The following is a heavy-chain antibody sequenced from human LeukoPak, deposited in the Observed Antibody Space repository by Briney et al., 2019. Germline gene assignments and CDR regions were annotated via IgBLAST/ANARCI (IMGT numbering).Heavy chain of an antibody. Sequence: SETLSLTCTVSGGSISSYYWSWIRQPPGKGLEWIGYIHYSGSTNYNPSLKSRVTISVDTSKNQFSLKLSSVTAADTAVYYCGITMVRGVIIYGIDYWGQGTLVTVSS. CDR3: GITMVRGVIIYGIDY. CDR2: IHYSGST. CDR1: GGSISSYY. J-gene: IGHJ4*02. D-gene: IGHD3-10*01. V-gene: IGHV4-59*01.